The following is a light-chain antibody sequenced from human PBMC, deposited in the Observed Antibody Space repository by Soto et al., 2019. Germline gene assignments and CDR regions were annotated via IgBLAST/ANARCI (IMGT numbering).Light chain of an antibody. CDR2: DAS. CDR1: QSIGGW. V-gene: IGKV1-5*01. Sequence: DIQMTQSPSTLSASVGDRVTITCRASQSIGGWLAWHQQRPGKAPRLLIYDASSVESGVPSRFSGSRSGTKFTLAISSLQPEDFATYYCQHYHSYPYTFGQGTKLEIK. CDR3: QHYHSYPYT. J-gene: IGKJ2*01.